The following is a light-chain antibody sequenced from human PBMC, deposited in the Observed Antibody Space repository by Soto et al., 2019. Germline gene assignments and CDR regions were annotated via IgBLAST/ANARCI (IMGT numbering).Light chain of an antibody. CDR2: HAS. J-gene: IGKJ1*01. Sequence: DIQMTQSPSTLPASVGDRITITCRASQSISNWLAWYKQKPGTAPKLLIYHASTLESGFPSRFSGSGSGTEFTLTISSLQPDDFATYYCQQYNSYSFGQGTKVDI. CDR1: QSISNW. V-gene: IGKV1-5*01. CDR3: QQYNSYS.